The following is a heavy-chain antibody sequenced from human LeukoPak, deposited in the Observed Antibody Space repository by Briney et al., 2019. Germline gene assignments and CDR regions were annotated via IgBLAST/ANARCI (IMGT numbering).Heavy chain of an antibody. CDR2: INPNSGDT. CDR1: GYTFTDYY. J-gene: IGHJ4*02. D-gene: IGHD1-26*01. CDR3: ARTFSGNYYEGDY. V-gene: IGHV1-2*02. Sequence: ASAKVSCKASGYTFTDYYMHWVRQAPGQGLEWMGWINPNSGDTHYAQNFQGRVTMTRDTSISTAYMELSSLISDDTAVYYCARTFSGNYYEGDYWGQGSLVTVSS.